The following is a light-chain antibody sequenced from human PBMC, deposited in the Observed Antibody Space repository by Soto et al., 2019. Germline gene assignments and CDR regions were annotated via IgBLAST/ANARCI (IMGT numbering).Light chain of an antibody. V-gene: IGKV3-20*01. CDR3: QQYGSSPPFT. Sequence: EIVLTQSPGTLSLSPGESATLSCRASQSVSSSYLAWYQQKPGQAPRLLIYGASSRATGIPDRFGGSGSGTDFTLTISRLEPEDFAVYYCQQYGSSPPFTFGQGTKVDIK. CDR2: GAS. J-gene: IGKJ1*01. CDR1: QSVSSSY.